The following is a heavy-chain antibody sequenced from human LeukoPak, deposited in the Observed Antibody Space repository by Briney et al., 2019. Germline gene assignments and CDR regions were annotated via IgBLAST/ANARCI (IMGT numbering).Heavy chain of an antibody. CDR1: GFTFSSYW. CDR2: INSDGSST. Sequence: GGSLRLSCAASGFTFSSYWMHWVRQAPGKGLVWVSRINSDGSSTSYADSVKGRFTISGDNAKNTLYLQMNSLRAEDTAVYYCARDWGRRADFDYWGQGTLVTVSS. D-gene: IGHD7-27*01. J-gene: IGHJ4*02. CDR3: ARDWGRRADFDY. V-gene: IGHV3-74*01.